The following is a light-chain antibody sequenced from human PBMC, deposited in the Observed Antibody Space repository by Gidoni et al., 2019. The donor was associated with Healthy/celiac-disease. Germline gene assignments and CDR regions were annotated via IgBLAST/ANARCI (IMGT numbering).Light chain of an antibody. CDR2: SNN. J-gene: IGLJ1*01. CDR3: AAWDDSLNGHV. Sequence: QSVLTQPPSASGTPGQRVTISCSGSSSNIGSNTVNWYQQLPGTAPNLLIYSNNLRPSGVPDRFSGSKSGTSASLAISVLQSEDEADYYCAAWDDSLNGHVFGTGTKVTVL. CDR1: SSNIGSNT. V-gene: IGLV1-44*01.